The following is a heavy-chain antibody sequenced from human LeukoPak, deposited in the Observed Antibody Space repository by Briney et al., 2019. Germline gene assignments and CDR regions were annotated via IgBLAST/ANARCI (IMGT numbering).Heavy chain of an antibody. CDR1: GGTFSTYA. CDR3: ARVRVSGVDFGDYDEVF. J-gene: IGHJ4*02. Sequence: SVKVSCTASGGTFSTYAITWVRQAPGQGLEWMGGLIPNFGTARGAQKFQGRVTITADESTSTAYMELSSLRSEDTAVYYCARVRVSGVDFGDYDEVFWGQGTLVTVSS. CDR2: LIPNFGTA. D-gene: IGHD4-17*01. V-gene: IGHV1-69*13.